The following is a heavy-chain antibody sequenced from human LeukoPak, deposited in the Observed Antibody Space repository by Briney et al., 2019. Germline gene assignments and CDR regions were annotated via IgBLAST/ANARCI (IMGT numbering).Heavy chain of an antibody. CDR3: AREAAAGTMDY. J-gene: IGHJ4*02. V-gene: IGHV3-30-3*01. D-gene: IGHD6-13*01. CDR1: GFTFSSYA. CDR2: ISYDGSNK. Sequence: GGSLRLSCAASGFTFSSYAMHWVRQAPGKGLEWVAVISYDGSNKYYADSVKGRFTISRDNSKNTLYLQMNSLRAEDTAVYYCAREAAAGTMDYWGQGTLVTVSS.